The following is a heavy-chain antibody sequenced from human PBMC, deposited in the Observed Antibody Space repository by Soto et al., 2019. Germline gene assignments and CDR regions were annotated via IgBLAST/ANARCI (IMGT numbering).Heavy chain of an antibody. D-gene: IGHD3-9*01. CDR2: IIPILGIA. V-gene: IGHV1-69*02. J-gene: IGHJ4*02. CDR1: GGTFSSYT. CDR3: ARATYYDILTGSLYYFDY. Sequence: ASVKVSCKASGGTFSSYTISCVRQAPGQGLEWMGRIIPILGIANYAQKFQGRVTITADKSTSTAYMELSSLRSEDTAVYYCARATYYDILTGSLYYFDYWGQGTLVTVSS.